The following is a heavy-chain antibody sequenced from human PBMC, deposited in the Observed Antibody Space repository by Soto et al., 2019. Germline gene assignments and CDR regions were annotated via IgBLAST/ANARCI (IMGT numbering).Heavy chain of an antibody. D-gene: IGHD6-19*01. CDR1: NSSLGAFH. Sequence: SETLSLTXAIYNSSLGAFHWTWIRQPPGKGLEWIGKINHSGSSNYNPSLRSRVSISLDMSKNQFSLRLTSVTAADTAVYYCARGGSSDWQVALDIWGQGTMVTV. CDR3: ARGGSSDWQVALDI. J-gene: IGHJ3*02. CDR2: INHSGSS. V-gene: IGHV4-34*01.